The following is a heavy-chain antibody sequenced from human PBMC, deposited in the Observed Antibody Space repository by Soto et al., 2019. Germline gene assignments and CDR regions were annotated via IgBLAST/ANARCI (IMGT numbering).Heavy chain of an antibody. V-gene: IGHV3-53*01. CDR1: GFIVSSNY. D-gene: IGHD6-13*01. CDR3: ARDQSTRWSVNYHGMDA. J-gene: IGHJ6*02. Sequence: EVQLVESGGGLIQPGGSLRLCCVASGFIVSSNYMNWVRQAPGKGLEWVAVIYSGGSAYYADSVKGRFTISRDNSKNTLYLQMNTLRAEDTAVYYCARDQSTRWSVNYHGMDAWGQGTTVTVSS. CDR2: IYSGGSA.